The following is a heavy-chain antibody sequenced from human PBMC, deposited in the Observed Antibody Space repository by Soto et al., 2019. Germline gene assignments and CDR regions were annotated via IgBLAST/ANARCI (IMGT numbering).Heavy chain of an antibody. J-gene: IGHJ5*02. V-gene: IGHV5-51*01. D-gene: IGHD2-8*01. Sequence: GESLKISCKASGYSFSDYWIGWVRQMPGRGLEWMGIIYPGDSDTRYSASFQGQVTISADKSISTTFLQWSSLKASDTAMYYCARRAKYCATSTCRFDPWGQGTLVTVSS. CDR3: ARRAKYCATSTCRFDP. CDR2: IYPGDSDT. CDR1: GYSFSDYW.